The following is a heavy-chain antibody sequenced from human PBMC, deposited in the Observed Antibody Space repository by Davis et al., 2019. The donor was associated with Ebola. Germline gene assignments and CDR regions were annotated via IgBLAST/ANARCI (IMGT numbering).Heavy chain of an antibody. Sequence: MPSETLSLTCTVSGASISSYYWGWIRQPPGKGLEWIGSIYYSGSTYYNPSPKSRVTISVDTSKNQFSLKLSSVTAADTAVYYCARQARLSLDYWGQGTLVTVSS. CDR1: GASISSYY. J-gene: IGHJ4*02. V-gene: IGHV4-39*01. CDR2: IYYSGST. CDR3: ARQARLSLDY. D-gene: IGHD6-19*01.